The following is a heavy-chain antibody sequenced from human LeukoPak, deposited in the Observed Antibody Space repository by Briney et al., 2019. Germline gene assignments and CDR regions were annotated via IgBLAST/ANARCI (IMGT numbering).Heavy chain of an antibody. D-gene: IGHD1-26*01. CDR2: ISSSDSPR. Sequence: SGGSLRLSCAASGFTFSRYAMSWVRQAPGKGLEWVSYISSSDSPRFYADSVKGRFTISRDNAKNSLYLQMNSLRVEDTAVYYCARLVGDRTIYDYWGQGTLVTVS. CDR1: GFTFSRYA. J-gene: IGHJ4*02. CDR3: ARLVGDRTIYDY. V-gene: IGHV3-48*03.